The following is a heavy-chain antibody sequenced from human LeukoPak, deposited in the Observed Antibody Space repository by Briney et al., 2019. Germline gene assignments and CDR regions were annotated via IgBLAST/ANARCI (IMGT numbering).Heavy chain of an antibody. CDR3: ARDLLNEGNHLDY. V-gene: IGHV4-30-4*01. Sequence: PSETLSLTCTVSGGSISSGDYYWSWIRQPPGKGLEWIGYIYYSGSTYYSPSLKSRVTISVDTSKNQFSLKLSSVTAADTAVYYCARDLLNEGNHLDYWGQGTLVTVSS. D-gene: IGHD4-23*01. CDR2: IYYSGST. CDR1: GGSISSGDYY. J-gene: IGHJ4*02.